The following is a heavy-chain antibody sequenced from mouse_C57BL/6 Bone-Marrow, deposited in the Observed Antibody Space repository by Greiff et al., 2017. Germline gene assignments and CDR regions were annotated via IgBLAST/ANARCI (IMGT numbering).Heavy chain of an antibody. CDR2: IYPRSGNT. Sequence: QVQLQQSGAELARPGASVKLSCKASGYTFTSYGISWVKQRTGQGLEWIGEIYPRSGNTYYNEKFKGKDTLTADKPASTAYVELRSLTSEDSAIYFCEVRHGYYYAMDYWGQGTSVTVSS. J-gene: IGHJ4*01. V-gene: IGHV1-81*01. CDR3: EVRHGYYYAMDY. CDR1: GYTFTSYG. D-gene: IGHD2-14*01.